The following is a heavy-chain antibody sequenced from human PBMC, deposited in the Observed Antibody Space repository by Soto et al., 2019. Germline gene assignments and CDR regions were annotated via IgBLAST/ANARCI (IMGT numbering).Heavy chain of an antibody. J-gene: IGHJ6*03. CDR2: IWYDGSNK. V-gene: IGHV3-33*01. D-gene: IGHD1-7*01. CDR1: GFTFSSYG. CDR3: ARGTVGKNWNYRVYYYYMDV. Sequence: GGSLRLSCAASGFTFSSYGMHWVRQAPGKGLEWVAVIWYDGSNKYYADSVKGRFTISRDNSKNTLYLQMNSLRAEDTAVYYCARGTVGKNWNYRVYYYYMDVWGKGTTVTVSS.